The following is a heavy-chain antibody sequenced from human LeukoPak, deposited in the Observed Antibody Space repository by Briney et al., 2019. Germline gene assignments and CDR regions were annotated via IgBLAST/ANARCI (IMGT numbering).Heavy chain of an antibody. D-gene: IGHD5-12*01. CDR3: ARVQWLRFPEAD. Sequence: ASVKVSCKASGYTFTSYGISWVRQATGQGLEWMGWISAYNGNTNYAQKLQGRVTMTTDTSTSTAYMELRSLRSDDTAVYYCARVQWLRFPEADWGQGTLVTVSS. CDR1: GYTFTSYG. V-gene: IGHV1-18*01. J-gene: IGHJ4*02. CDR2: ISAYNGNT.